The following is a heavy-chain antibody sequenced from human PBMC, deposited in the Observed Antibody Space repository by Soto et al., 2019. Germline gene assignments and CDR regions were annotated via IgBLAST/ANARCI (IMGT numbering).Heavy chain of an antibody. D-gene: IGHD2-21*02. Sequence: VQLVQSGAEVKKPGSSVKVSCKASGGTFSNYPFIWVRQAPGQGLDWMGGIIPIFGTTDYGQRFQGRVTLTAHESTNTAYMELSSLRSDATAVYYCARGLYCGGGCYSHFDYWGQGTLVTVSS. CDR1: GGTFSNYP. V-gene: IGHV1-69*01. CDR2: IIPIFGTT. CDR3: ARGLYCGGGCYSHFDY. J-gene: IGHJ4*02.